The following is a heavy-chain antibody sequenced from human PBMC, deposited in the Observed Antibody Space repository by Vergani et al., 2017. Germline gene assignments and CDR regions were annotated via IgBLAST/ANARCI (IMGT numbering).Heavy chain of an antibody. J-gene: IGHJ1*01. CDR3: ARGEGEQRLRSFLYFQH. CDR1: GGTFSSYT. V-gene: IGHV1-69*02. D-gene: IGHD6-25*01. CDR2: IIPILGIA. Sequence: QVQLVQSGAEVKKPGSSVKVSCKASGGTFSSYTISWVRQAPGQGLEWMGRIIPILGIANYAQKFQGRVTITADKSTSTAYMERSSLRSEDTAVYYCARGEGEQRLRSFLYFQHWGQGTLVTVSS.